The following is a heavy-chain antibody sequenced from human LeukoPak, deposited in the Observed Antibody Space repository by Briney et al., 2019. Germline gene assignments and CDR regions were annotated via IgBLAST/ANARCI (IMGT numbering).Heavy chain of an antibody. D-gene: IGHD6-13*01. J-gene: IGHJ4*02. V-gene: IGHV3-7*03. CDR2: IKQDGSET. CDR3: ARGVTSAWYLRYYFEY. CDR1: GFIFGSYW. Sequence: GGSLRLSCAASGFIFGSYWMSWVRQVPGKGLEWVANIKQDGSETYYVDSVEGRFTISRDNAKNSLFLQMNSLRADDAALYYCARGVTSAWYLRYYFEYWGQGILVTVSS.